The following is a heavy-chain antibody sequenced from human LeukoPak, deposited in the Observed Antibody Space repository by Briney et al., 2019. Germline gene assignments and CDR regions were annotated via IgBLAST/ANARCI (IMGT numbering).Heavy chain of an antibody. V-gene: IGHV3-30*01. CDR1: GLTFSSYA. J-gene: IGHJ4*02. CDR3: ARGALSVASFFDY. CDR2: ISYDGSNK. Sequence: PGGSLRLSCAASGLTFSSYAMHWVRQAPGKGLEWVAVISYDGSNKYYADSVKGRFTISRDNSKNTLYLQMNSLRAEDTAVYYCARGALSVASFFDYWGQGTLVTVSS. D-gene: IGHD5-12*01.